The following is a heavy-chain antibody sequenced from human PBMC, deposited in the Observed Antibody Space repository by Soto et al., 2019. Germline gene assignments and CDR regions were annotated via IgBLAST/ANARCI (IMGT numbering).Heavy chain of an antibody. CDR1: GYTFTGYY. V-gene: IGHV1-2*02. CDR3: AREDYYDSSGSPLDY. CDR2: INPNSGGT. J-gene: IGHJ4*02. Sequence: ASVKVSCKASGYTFTGYYMHWVRQAPGQGLEWMGWINPNSGGTNYAQKFQGRVTMTRDTSISTAYMELSRLRSDDTAVYYCAREDYYDSSGSPLDYWGQGTLVTV. D-gene: IGHD3-22*01.